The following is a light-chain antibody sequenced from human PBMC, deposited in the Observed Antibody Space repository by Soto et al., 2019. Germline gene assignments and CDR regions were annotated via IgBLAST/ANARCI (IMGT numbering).Light chain of an antibody. CDR2: GAS. CDR1: QSVSRNH. J-gene: IGKJ2*03. Sequence: EIVLTQSPGTLSLSPGERATLSCRASQSVSRNHLAWYQQKPGQAPRLLIYGASSRATGIADRFSGSGTGTDFAITISRLEPEVVAVYFGQQFGNSGNASLFSFGQGTKLEIK. CDR3: QQFGNSGNASLFS. V-gene: IGKV3-20*01.